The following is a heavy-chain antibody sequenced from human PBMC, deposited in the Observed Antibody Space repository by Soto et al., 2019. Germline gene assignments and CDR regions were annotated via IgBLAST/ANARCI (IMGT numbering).Heavy chain of an antibody. CDR2: ISSSGIFT. Sequence: GGSLRLSCAGFISGYSMIWVRQAPGKGLEWLSHISSSGIFTNYADSVKGRFTISRDNAKNSLYLQMNSLRAEDTAVYHCATNEFPVDYWGQVTLVIVYS. D-gene: IGHD1-1*01. V-gene: IGHV3-21*04. CDR1: FISGYS. J-gene: IGHJ4*02. CDR3: ATNEFPVDY.